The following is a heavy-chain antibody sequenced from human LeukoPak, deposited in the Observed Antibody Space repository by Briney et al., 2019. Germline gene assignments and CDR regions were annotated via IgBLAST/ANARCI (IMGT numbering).Heavy chain of an antibody. J-gene: IGHJ5*02. CDR3: ARARRYSGSLNWFDP. D-gene: IGHD1-26*01. CDR1: GYTFTGYY. CDR2: INPNSGGT. V-gene: IGHV1-2*02. Sequence: ASVKVSCKASGYTFTGYYMHWVRQAPGQGLEWMGWINPNSGGTNYAQKFQGRATMTRDTSISTAYMELSRLRSDDTAVCYCARARRYSGSLNWFDPWGQGTLVTVSS.